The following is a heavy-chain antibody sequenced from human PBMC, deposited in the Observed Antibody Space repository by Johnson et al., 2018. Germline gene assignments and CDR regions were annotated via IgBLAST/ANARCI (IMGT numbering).Heavy chain of an antibody. CDR2: ISWNSGYT. D-gene: IGHD5/OR15-5a*01. V-gene: IGHV3-9*01. CDR3: AKDMHYGVSVFGMGV. CDR1: GFTFDDYA. Sequence: EVQLVETGGGLVQPGRSLRLSCTASGFTFDDYAMHWVRQAPGKGLEWVSGISWNSGYTSYVDSVRGRFTISRDNAKNALYRQMNSLRAEDTAVYFCAKDMHYGVSVFGMGVWGKGTTVTVSS. J-gene: IGHJ6*04.